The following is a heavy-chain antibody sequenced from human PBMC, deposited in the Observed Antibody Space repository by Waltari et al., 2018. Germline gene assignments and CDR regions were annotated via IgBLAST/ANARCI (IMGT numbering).Heavy chain of an antibody. D-gene: IGHD2-15*01. CDR2: IRSKANSYAT. CDR3: TGLSDKEDY. J-gene: IGHJ4*02. V-gene: IGHV3-73*01. Sequence: EVQLVESGGGLVQPGGSLKLSCAASGFTFSGSAMHWVRQASGKGLEWVGRIRSKANSYATAYAASVKGRFTISRDDSKNTAYLQMNSLKTEDTAVYYCTGLSDKEDYWGQGTLVTVSS. CDR1: GFTFSGSA.